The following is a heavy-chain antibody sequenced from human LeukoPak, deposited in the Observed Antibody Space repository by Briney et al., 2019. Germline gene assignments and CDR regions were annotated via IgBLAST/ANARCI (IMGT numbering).Heavy chain of an antibody. J-gene: IGHJ6*02. CDR1: GGTFSSYA. V-gene: IGHV1-69*17. Sequence: SVKVSCKASGGTFSSYAISWVRQAPGQGLEWMGRIIPIFGIANYAQKFQGRVTITADKSTSTAYMELSSLRSEDTAVYYCASDPTVVTPHYYYCYGMDGWGQGTTVTVSS. CDR3: ASDPTVVTPHYYYCYGMDG. D-gene: IGHD4-23*01. CDR2: IIPIFGIA.